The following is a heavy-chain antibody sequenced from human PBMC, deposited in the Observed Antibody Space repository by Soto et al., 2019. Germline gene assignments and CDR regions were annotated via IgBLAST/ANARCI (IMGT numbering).Heavy chain of an antibody. CDR2: ISSSGSTI. V-gene: IGHV3-11*01. CDR3: ASNGYSSPSWWFDP. D-gene: IGHD6-6*01. J-gene: IGHJ5*02. CDR1: GFTFSDYY. Sequence: GGSLRLSCAASGFTFSDYYMSWIRQAPGKGLEWVSYISSSGSTIYYADSVKGRFTISRDNAKNSLYLQMNSLRAEDTAVYYCASNGYSSPSWWFDPWGQGTLVTVCS.